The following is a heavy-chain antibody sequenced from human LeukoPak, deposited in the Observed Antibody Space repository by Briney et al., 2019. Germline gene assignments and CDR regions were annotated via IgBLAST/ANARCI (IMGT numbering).Heavy chain of an antibody. J-gene: IGHJ3*02. Sequence: PGGSLRLSCAASGFTFSSYEMNWVRQAPGKGLEWVSYISSSGSTIYYADSVKGRFTISRDNAKNSLYLQMNSLRAEDTAVYYCARDGPWGASGAFDIWGQGTMVTISS. CDR3: ARDGPWGASGAFDI. V-gene: IGHV3-48*03. CDR1: GFTFSSYE. D-gene: IGHD3-16*01. CDR2: ISSSGSTI.